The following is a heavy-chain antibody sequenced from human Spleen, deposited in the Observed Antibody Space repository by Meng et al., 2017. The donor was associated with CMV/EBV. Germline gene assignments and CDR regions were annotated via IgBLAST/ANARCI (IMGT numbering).Heavy chain of an antibody. D-gene: IGHD1-14*01. CDR1: GGSFSGSY. V-gene: IGHV4-34*01. J-gene: IGHJ2*01. Sequence: LTCVVLGGSFSGSYWTWLRQPPGKGLEWIGEINHGGVTHYNSPLNSRVTIFLDTSKRQFSLRLTSVTAADTAIYYCASEPVGWYFDLWGRGTLVTVSS. CDR3: ASEPVGWYFDL. CDR2: INHGGVT.